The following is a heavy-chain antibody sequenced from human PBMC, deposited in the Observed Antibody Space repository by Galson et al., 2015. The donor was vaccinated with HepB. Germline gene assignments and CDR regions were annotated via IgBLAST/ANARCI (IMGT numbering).Heavy chain of an antibody. CDR1: GGTFSSSV. V-gene: IGHV1-69*06. Sequence: SVKVSCKASGGTFSSSVISWVRQAPGQGLEWMGGIIPMFDTANYARRFQGRVTITADKSTSTVHMDLSSLRSDDTAVYYCAATYYPDSSSHPPLLDSYYYGTAVWGPGTAVTVSS. CDR2: IIPMFDTA. J-gene: IGHJ6*02. CDR3: AATYYPDSSSHPPLLDSYYYGTAV. D-gene: IGHD3-22*01.